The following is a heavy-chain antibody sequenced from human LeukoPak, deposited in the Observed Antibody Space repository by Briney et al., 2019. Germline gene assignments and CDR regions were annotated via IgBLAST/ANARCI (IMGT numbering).Heavy chain of an antibody. D-gene: IGHD4-17*01. CDR1: GYTFTNYY. J-gene: IGHJ4*02. V-gene: IGHV1-2*02. Sequence: ASVKVSCKASGYTFTNYYMHWVRQAPGHGLEWMGWINPNRGDTNYAQKFQGRVTMTRDTTITTAFTEMTRLTSDDTAVYYCTGDLLGFATTPLSDWGQGTLVTVSS. CDR3: TGDLLGFATTPLSD. CDR2: INPNRGDT.